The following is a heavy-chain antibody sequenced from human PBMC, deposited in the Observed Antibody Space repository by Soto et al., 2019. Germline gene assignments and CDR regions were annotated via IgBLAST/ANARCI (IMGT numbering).Heavy chain of an antibody. D-gene: IGHD6-19*01. CDR2: MSSRSGTR. V-gene: IGHV3-48*02. Sequence: EVQLVESGGGLVQPGGSLRLSCAASGFTFSSYSMNWVRQAPGKGLEWVSYMSSRSGTRYYADSVKGRFTISRDNAKNTLYLQMNSLRDEDSAVYYCARDLSGWLAVDHWGQGTLLTVSS. J-gene: IGHJ4*02. CDR1: GFTFSSYS. CDR3: ARDLSGWLAVDH.